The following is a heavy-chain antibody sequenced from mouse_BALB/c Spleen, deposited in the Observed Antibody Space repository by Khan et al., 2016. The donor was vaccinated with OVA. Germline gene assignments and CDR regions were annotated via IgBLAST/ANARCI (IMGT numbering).Heavy chain of an antibody. CDR3: ATLYCSPFTY. V-gene: IGHV14-3*02. D-gene: IGHD1-1*01. CDR2: IDPANGDT. J-gene: IGHJ3*01. CDR1: GFNIKDTY. Sequence: EVQLQQSGAELVKPGASVKLSCTASGFNIKDTYIHWVKERPEEGPEWIGRIDPANGDTKYAPKFQGKATIKAVTSSNTAYLQLSILTSEDTAFYYCATLYCSPFTYWGQGTLVTVSA.